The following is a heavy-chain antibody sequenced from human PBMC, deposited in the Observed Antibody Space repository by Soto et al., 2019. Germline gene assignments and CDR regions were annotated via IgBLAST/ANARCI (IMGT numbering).Heavy chain of an antibody. V-gene: IGHV1-69*13. CDR1: GGTFSSYA. J-gene: IGHJ6*02. D-gene: IGHD2-2*01. CDR2: IIPIFGTA. CDR3: AKDSQSVLVSAARVYGMDV. Sequence: GASVKVSCKASGGTFSSYAISWVRQAPGQGLEWMGGIIPIFGTANYAQKFQGRVTITADESTSTAYMELSSLRSEDTAVYYCAKDSQSVLVSAARVYGMDVWGQGTTVTVSS.